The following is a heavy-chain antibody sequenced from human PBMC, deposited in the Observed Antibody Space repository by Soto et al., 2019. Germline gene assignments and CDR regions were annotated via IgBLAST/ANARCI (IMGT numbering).Heavy chain of an antibody. V-gene: IGHV5-10-1*01. CDR3: ARLYCTSATCDSWFDP. CDR2: IDPSDSYT. CDR1: GYTFTSFW. J-gene: IGHJ5*02. D-gene: IGHD2-2*01. Sequence: SLKISCKGFGYTFTSFWISWVRQMPGKGLEWMGRIDPSDSYTNYSPSFQGHVSISADKSISTAYLQWSSLKASDTAIYYCARLYCTSATCDSWFDPWGQGTLVTVSS.